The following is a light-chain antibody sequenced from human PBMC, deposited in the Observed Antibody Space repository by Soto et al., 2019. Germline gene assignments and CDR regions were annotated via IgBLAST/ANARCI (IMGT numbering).Light chain of an antibody. V-gene: IGKV3-20*01. CDR3: QQYGSSPLT. Sequence: EIVLTSLAGALLLTPGERATLSCRASQSVSSSYLAWYQQKPGQAPRLLIYGASSRATGIPDRFSGSGSGTDFTLTIIRLEPEDFAVYYCQQYGSSPLTFGGGTRVDIK. CDR1: QSVSSSY. J-gene: IGKJ4*01. CDR2: GAS.